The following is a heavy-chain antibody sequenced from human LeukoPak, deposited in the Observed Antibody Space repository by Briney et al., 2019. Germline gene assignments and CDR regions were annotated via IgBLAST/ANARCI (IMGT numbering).Heavy chain of an antibody. CDR1: GGSVTSGSYY. J-gene: IGHJ5*02. V-gene: IGHV4-61*01. D-gene: IGHD2-2*01. CDR3: AMGYCTRTSCYSALT. CDR2: ISYSGST. Sequence: SETLSLTCTVSGGSVTSGSYYWSWIRQPPGKGLEWIGFISYSGSTNYNPSLKSRVTISVDTSKNQFSLRLSSVTAADTAGYYCAMGYCTRTSCYSALTWGQGTLVTASS.